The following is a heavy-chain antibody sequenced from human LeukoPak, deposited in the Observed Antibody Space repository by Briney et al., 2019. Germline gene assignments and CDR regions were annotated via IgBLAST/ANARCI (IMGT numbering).Heavy chain of an antibody. CDR2: IYYSGST. CDR3: ARSELLWFGRVNSGFDY. V-gene: IGHV4-59*01. D-gene: IGHD3-10*01. CDR1: GGSISSYY. J-gene: IGHJ4*02. Sequence: PSETLSLTCTVSGGSISSYYWSWIRQPPGKGLEWIGYIYYSGSTNYNPSLKSRLTISVDTSKNQFSLKLSSMTAADTAVYYCARSELLWFGRVNSGFDYWGQGTLVTVSS.